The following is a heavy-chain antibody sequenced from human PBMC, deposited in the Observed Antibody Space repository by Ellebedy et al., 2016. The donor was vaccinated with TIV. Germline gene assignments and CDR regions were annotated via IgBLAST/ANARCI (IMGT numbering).Heavy chain of an antibody. Sequence: LRLSCTVSGGSISSGGYYRSWIRQHPGKGLEWIGYIYYSGSTYYNPSLKSRVTISVDTSKNQFSLKLSSVTAADTAVYYCARVKDGSGSYHDYWGQGTLVTVSS. CDR2: IYYSGST. D-gene: IGHD3-10*01. V-gene: IGHV4-31*03. J-gene: IGHJ4*02. CDR1: GGSISSGGYY. CDR3: ARVKDGSGSYHDY.